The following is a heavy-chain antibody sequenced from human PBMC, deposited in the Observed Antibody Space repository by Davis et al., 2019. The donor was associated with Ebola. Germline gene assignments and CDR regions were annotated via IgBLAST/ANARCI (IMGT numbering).Heavy chain of an antibody. J-gene: IGHJ4*02. CDR3: AKDSGYYGNFDY. CDR1: GFTFSSYA. CDR2: ISGSGGST. D-gene: IGHD3-10*01. V-gene: IGHV3-23*01. Sequence: GESLKIPCAAPGFTFSSYAMSRVRQAPGKGLEWVSAISGSGGSTYYADSVKGRFTISRDNSKNTLYLQMNSLRAEDTAVYYCAKDSGYYGNFDYWGQGTLVTVSS.